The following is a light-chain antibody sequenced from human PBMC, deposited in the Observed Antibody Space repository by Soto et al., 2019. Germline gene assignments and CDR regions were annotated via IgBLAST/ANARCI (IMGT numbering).Light chain of an antibody. CDR3: SSNAGSNNLV. Sequence: QSAPTQPPSASGSPGQSVTISCTGTSSDVGGYNYVSWYQQHPGKAPKVMIYEVSKRPSGVPDRFSGSKSGNTASLTVSGLQAEDEADYYCSSNAGSNNLVFGGGTKLTVL. J-gene: IGLJ2*01. CDR2: EVS. V-gene: IGLV2-8*01. CDR1: SSDVGGYNY.